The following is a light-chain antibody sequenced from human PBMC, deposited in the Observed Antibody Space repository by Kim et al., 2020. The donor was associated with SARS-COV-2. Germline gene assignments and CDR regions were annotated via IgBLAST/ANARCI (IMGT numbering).Light chain of an antibody. CDR3: QVWDSSSAQHV. CDR2: YDS. Sequence: APGKTARFPCGGANTGGKSVPRNQPKPGQAPMLVIHYDSVRPSGIPELFSGSNPGNTATLTISRVEAGDEADYYCQVWDSSSAQHVFGGGTQLTVL. V-gene: IGLV3-21*04. CDR1: NTGGKS. J-gene: IGLJ3*02.